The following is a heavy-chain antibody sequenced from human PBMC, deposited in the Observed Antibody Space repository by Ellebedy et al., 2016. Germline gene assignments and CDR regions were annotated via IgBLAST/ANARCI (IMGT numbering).Heavy chain of an antibody. D-gene: IGHD3-10*01. CDR3: ARVSGQLLLFGASSAYYMDV. J-gene: IGHJ6*03. V-gene: IGHV4-34*01. CDR2: INDSGST. CDR1: GDSFNDYY. Sequence: SETLSLTCEVYGDSFNDYYWSWIRQPPGKGLEWIGEINDSGSTKYNPSLKSRVTISVDRPENQFSLKVSSVTAADTAVYYCARVSGQLLLFGASSAYYMDVWGTGTTVTVSS.